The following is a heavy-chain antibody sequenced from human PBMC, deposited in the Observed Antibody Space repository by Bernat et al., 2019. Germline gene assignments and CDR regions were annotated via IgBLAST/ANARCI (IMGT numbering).Heavy chain of an antibody. CDR3: ARETVVRYYYGSGSYLTRGAFDI. CDR1: GFTFSDYY. CDR2: ISSSSSYT. Sequence: QVQLVESGGGLVKPGGSLRLSCAASGFTFSDYYMSWIRQAPGKGLDWVSYISSSSSYTNYADSVKGRFTISRDNAKNSLYLQMNSLRAEDTAVYYCARETVVRYYYGSGSYLTRGAFDIWGQGTMVTVSS. V-gene: IGHV3-11*05. D-gene: IGHD3-10*01. J-gene: IGHJ3*02.